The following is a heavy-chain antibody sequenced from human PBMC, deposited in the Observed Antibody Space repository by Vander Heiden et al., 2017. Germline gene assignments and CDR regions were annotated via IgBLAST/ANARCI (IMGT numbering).Heavy chain of an antibody. V-gene: IGHV3-9*01. CDR3: VKDVGAAGSSFDV. CDR1: GFSVEDYA. Sequence: VQLVDSGGGLVQPGRSLRLSCAASGFSVEDYAMQWVRQAPGKGLEWVAGISWNAGKVHYADSVKGRFTISRDNAKKSLYLQMNSLRAEDTALFYCVKDVGAAGSSFDVWGQGTMVTVSS. D-gene: IGHD1-26*01. J-gene: IGHJ3*01. CDR2: ISWNAGKV.